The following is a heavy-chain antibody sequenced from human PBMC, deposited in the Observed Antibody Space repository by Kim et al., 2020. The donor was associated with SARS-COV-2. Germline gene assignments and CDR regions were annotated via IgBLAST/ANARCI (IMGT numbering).Heavy chain of an antibody. Sequence: YADSGKGRFTISRDNSKNTLYRQMNSLRAEDTAVYYCARASGYSYGYVDYWGQGTLVTVSS. D-gene: IGHD5-18*01. J-gene: IGHJ4*02. V-gene: IGHV3-33*01. CDR3: ARASGYSYGYVDY.